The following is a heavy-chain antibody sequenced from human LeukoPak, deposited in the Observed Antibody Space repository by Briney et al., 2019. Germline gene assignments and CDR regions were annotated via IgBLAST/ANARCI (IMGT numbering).Heavy chain of an antibody. V-gene: IGHV3-33*01. D-gene: IGHD4-17*01. J-gene: IGHJ6*02. CDR2: IWNDGSNK. CDR1: GFTFSSHG. CDR3: ARVSTVTQYYYYFGMDV. Sequence: PGGSLRLSCAASGFTFSSHGMHWVRQAPGKGLEWVAFIWNDGSNKYYADSVKGRFTISRDNSKNTLYVQMNSLRAEDTAVYYCARVSTVTQYYYYFGMDVWGQGTAVTVSS.